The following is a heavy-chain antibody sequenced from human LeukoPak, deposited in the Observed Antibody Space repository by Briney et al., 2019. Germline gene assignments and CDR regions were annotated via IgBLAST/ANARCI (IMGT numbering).Heavy chain of an antibody. J-gene: IGHJ6*03. CDR1: GFIFSSYS. CDR3: ARTEYSSSSFYYYYYMDV. V-gene: IGHV3-21*01. Sequence: PGGSLRLSCAASGFIFSSYSMNWVRQLPGKGLEWVSSISSSSAYIYYADSVKGRFTISRDNAKNSLYLQMNSLRAEDTAVYYCARTEYSSSSFYYYYYMDVWGKGTTVTVSS. CDR2: ISSSSAYI. D-gene: IGHD6-6*01.